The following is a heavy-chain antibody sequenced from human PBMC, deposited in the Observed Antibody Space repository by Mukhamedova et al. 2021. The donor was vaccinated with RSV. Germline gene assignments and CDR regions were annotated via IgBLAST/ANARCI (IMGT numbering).Heavy chain of an antibody. Sequence: FTISRDNAKNSLYLQMNSLRAEDTAVYYCARYGRSLIPAPAASVPFDYWGQGTLVIVSS. CDR3: ARYGRSLIPAPAASVPFDY. V-gene: IGHV3-11*06. D-gene: IGHD2-2*01. J-gene: IGHJ4*02.